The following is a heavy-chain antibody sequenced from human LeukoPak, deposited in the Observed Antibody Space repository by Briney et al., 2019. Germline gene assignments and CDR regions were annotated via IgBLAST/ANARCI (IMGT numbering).Heavy chain of an antibody. J-gene: IGHJ5*02. Sequence: PGGSLAVSCAASGFTLSSYWMHWVRQAPGKGLVWVSRIKSDGRSTSYADSVKGRFTISRDNAKNTLYLQMNSLRAEDTAVYYCARRDWFDPWGKGTPVSSSS. V-gene: IGHV3-74*01. CDR1: GFTLSSYW. CDR3: ARRDWFDP. CDR2: IKSDGRST.